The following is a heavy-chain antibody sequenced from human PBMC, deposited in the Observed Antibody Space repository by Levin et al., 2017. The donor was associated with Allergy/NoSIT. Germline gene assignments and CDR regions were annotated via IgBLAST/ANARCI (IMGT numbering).Heavy chain of an antibody. CDR2: VSGSGGST. CDR3: ANARRPITVDPAASDF. Sequence: SCAASGLTFSKYAMNWVRQAPGKGLEWVSSVSGSGGSTYYADSVKGRFTISRDNSKNILYLQMNSLRAEDTALYYCANARRPITVDPAASDFWGQGTLVTVSS. V-gene: IGHV3-23*01. D-gene: IGHD2-2*01. J-gene: IGHJ4*02. CDR1: GLTFSKYA.